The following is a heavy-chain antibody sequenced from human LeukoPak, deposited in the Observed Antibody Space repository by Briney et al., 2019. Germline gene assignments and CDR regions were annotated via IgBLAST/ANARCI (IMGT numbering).Heavy chain of an antibody. Sequence: SETLSLTCAVYGGSFSGYYWSWIRQPPGKGLEWIGEINHSGSTNYNPSLKSRVTISVDTSKNQFSLKLSFVTAADTAVYYCARGGSYITIFGVVVGGGVDYWGQGTLVTVSS. V-gene: IGHV4-34*01. CDR2: INHSGST. J-gene: IGHJ4*02. CDR3: ARGGSYITIFGVVVGGGVDY. CDR1: GGSFSGYY. D-gene: IGHD3-3*01.